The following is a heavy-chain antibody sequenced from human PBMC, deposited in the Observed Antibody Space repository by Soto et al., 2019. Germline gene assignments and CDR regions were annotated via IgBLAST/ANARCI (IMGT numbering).Heavy chain of an antibody. J-gene: IGHJ5*02. Sequence: GSRVLSGISCRTSVSDYYLGWTVQAASKVREWVSVSSISGSAFYYADSVKGRFTISRDNAKNSLFLQMKSLRAEDTAVYYCASSKAYSSGDGYYYVSACGQRLPGTVSS. D-gene: IGHD2-21*01. CDR3: ASSKAYSSGDGYYYVSA. CDR1: RTSVSDYY. V-gene: IGHV3-11*01. CDR2: SSISGSAF.